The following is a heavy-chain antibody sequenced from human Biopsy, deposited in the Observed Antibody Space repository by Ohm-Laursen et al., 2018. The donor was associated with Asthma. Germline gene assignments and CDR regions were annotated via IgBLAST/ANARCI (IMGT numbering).Heavy chain of an antibody. CDR1: GGYMRSGNYY. Sequence: SETLSLTCCLPSGSGGYMRSGNYYWGWIRQPPGKGLEWIGSIYYSGTTYYNPSLESRVTVSADTSKIQFSLTLTFVTAADTAVYYCVRGSSSWHHGPFHYYYGLDVWGQGTTATVSS. CDR2: IYYSGTT. CDR3: VRGSSSWHHGPFHYYYGLDV. V-gene: IGHV4-39*01. D-gene: IGHD6-13*01. J-gene: IGHJ6*02.